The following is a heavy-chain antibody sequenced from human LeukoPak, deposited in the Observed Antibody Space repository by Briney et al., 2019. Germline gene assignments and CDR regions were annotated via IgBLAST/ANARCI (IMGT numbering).Heavy chain of an antibody. CDR3: ARDYASGSYYDY. J-gene: IGHJ4*02. D-gene: IGHD3-10*01. Sequence: ASVKVSCKASGYTFTGDYLHWVRRAPGQGLEWMGWMNPNSGGTNYAQKFQGRVTMTRDTSISTAYMELTRLRPDDTAVYYCARDYASGSYYDYWGQGSLLTVSS. CDR1: GYTFTGDY. CDR2: MNPNSGGT. V-gene: IGHV1-2*02.